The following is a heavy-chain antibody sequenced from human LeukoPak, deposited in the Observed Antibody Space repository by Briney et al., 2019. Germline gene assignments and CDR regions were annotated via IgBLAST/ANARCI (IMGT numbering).Heavy chain of an antibody. D-gene: IGHD2-21*02. CDR3: AKAYMHIVVVTAIGDNWSDP. CDR1: GFTFSSYG. Sequence: GSLRLSCAASGFTFSSYGMSWVRQAPGKGLEWVSAISGSGGSTYYADSVKGRFTISRDNSKNTLYLQMNSLRAEDTAVYYCAKAYMHIVVVTAIGDNWSDPWGQGTLVTVSS. V-gene: IGHV3-23*01. CDR2: ISGSGGST. J-gene: IGHJ5*02.